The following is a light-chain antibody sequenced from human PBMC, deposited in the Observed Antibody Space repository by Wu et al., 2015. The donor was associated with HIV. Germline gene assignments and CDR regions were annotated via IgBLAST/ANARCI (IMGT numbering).Light chain of an antibody. Sequence: EIVLTQSPGTLSLSPGERATLSCRASQSISSNFLAWYQQKSGQAPRLLIYGSASRATGIPDRFSGRGSGTHFTLTISRLEPEDYAVYYCQQYAGSPPWTFGQGPRWKSN. CDR2: GSA. CDR1: QSISSNF. CDR3: QQYAGSPPWT. V-gene: IGKV3-20*01. J-gene: IGKJ1*01.